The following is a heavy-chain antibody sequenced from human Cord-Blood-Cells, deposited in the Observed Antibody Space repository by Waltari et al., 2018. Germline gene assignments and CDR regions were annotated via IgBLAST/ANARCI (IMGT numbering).Heavy chain of an antibody. CDR3: MASYRGPYGSGSYSDY. J-gene: IGHJ4*02. CDR1: GYTLTELS. V-gene: IGHV1-24*01. D-gene: IGHD3-10*01. CDR2: FDPEDGET. Sequence: QVQLVQSGAEVKKPGASVKVSCKVSGYTLTELSMHWVRQAPGKGLEWMGGFDPEDGETIYAQKFQGRVTMTEDTSTVTAYMELSSLRSEDTAVYYCMASYRGPYGSGSYSDYWGQGTLVTVSS.